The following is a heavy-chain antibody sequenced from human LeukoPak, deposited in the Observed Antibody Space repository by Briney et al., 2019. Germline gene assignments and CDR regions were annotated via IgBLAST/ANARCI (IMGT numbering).Heavy chain of an antibody. CDR1: GYTFISYY. J-gene: IGHJ4*02. V-gene: IGHV1-46*01. Sequence: ASVKVSCKASGYTFISYYIHWARQAPGQGLEWMGVINPSGGSTSYTQKFQGRVTMTRDTSTSTVYMELSSLKSEDTAVYYCTRTYTSSSPFDCWGQGTLVTVSS. CDR3: TRTYTSSSPFDC. D-gene: IGHD6-6*01. CDR2: INPSGGST.